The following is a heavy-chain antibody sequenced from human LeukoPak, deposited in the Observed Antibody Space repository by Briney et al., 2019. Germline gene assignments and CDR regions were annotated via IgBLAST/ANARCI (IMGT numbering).Heavy chain of an antibody. CDR3: ARGPITIFGVVVLYYFDY. V-gene: IGHV4-61*02. J-gene: IGHJ4*02. Sequence: MPSQTLSLTCTVSGGSISSGSYYWSWIRQPAGKRLEWIGRIYTRGSTNYNPSLKSRVTISVDTSKNQFSLKLSSVTAADTAVYYCARGPITIFGVVVLYYFDYWGQGTLVTVSS. D-gene: IGHD3-3*01. CDR2: IYTRGST. CDR1: GGSISSGSYY.